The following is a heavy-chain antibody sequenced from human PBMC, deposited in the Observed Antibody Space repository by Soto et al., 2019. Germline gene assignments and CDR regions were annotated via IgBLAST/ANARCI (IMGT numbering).Heavy chain of an antibody. D-gene: IGHD3-16*01. CDR2: AHHSGGT. Sequence: QVHLQESGPALVKASETLSLTCSVSGASITDYYWNWIRQPPGKEPEWIGFAHHSGGTFYNPSLRSRVTVSVDGSTRHCSLRLGTRTPADTAVYYCAGWGETISSPNVRAFDMWCQGAMVTVSS. J-gene: IGHJ3*02. V-gene: IGHV4-59*01. CDR3: AGWGETISSPNVRAFDM. CDR1: GASITDYY.